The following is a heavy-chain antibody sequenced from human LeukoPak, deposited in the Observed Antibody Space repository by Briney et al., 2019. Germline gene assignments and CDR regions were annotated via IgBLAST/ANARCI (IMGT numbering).Heavy chain of an antibody. J-gene: IGHJ4*02. Sequence: GGSLRLSCTASGFTFSSYGMHWVRQAPGKGLEWVAFIRYDGSQKYYADSVKGRFTISRDNSKNTLNLQMNSLRAEDTAVYYCARDRRSGSYSQGYWGQGTLVTVSS. CDR2: IRYDGSQK. CDR1: GFTFSSYG. CDR3: ARDRRSGSYSQGY. D-gene: IGHD1-26*01. V-gene: IGHV3-30*02.